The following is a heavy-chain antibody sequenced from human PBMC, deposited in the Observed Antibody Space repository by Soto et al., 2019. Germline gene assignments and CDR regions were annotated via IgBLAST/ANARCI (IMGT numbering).Heavy chain of an antibody. CDR2: VYYSGST. V-gene: IGHV4-59*12. D-gene: IGHD3-3*01. J-gene: IGHJ6*02. Sequence: PSETLSLTCTVSGGSISNYYWSWIRQPPGKGLEWIGYVYYSGSTNYNPSLKSRVTISVDTSKNQFSLKVNSVSAADTAVYYCARWKFEVFTMRSYYYGMDVWGQGTTVTVSS. CDR3: ARWKFEVFTMRSYYYGMDV. CDR1: GGSISNYY.